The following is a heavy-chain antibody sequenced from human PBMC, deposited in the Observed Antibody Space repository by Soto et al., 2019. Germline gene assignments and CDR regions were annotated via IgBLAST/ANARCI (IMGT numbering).Heavy chain of an antibody. CDR2: IDPNSGGT. D-gene: IGHD3-10*01. Sequence: GASVKVSCKASGNTFTGYYIHWVRQAPGQGLEWMGWIDPNSGGTNYAQKFQGWVTMTRDTSISTAYMELSRLRSDDTAVYYCARDGFGDYYYGMDVWGQGTTVTVSS. V-gene: IGHV1-2*04. CDR1: GNTFTGYY. J-gene: IGHJ6*02. CDR3: ARDGFGDYYYGMDV.